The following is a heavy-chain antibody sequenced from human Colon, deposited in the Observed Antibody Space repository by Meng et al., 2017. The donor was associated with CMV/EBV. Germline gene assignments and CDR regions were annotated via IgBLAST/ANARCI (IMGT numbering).Heavy chain of an antibody. V-gene: IGHV2-5*02. CDR3: AHRPYGSGSYFFDY. J-gene: IGHJ4*02. CDR2: IYWDDDK. CDR1: CFSPSTIGMG. D-gene: IGHD3-10*01. Sequence: IPLEVLVPTLEQPNTTTPWPCTSSCFSPSTIGMGCGWIRHPPGKALEWLGVIYWDDDKRYSPSLKSRLTITKDTSKNQVVLTMTNLDPLDTATYYCAHRPYGSGSYFFDYWGQGTLVTVSS.